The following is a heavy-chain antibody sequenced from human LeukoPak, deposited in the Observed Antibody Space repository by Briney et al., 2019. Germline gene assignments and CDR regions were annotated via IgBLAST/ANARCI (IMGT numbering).Heavy chain of an antibody. V-gene: IGHV4-59*01. D-gene: IGHD6-6*01. Sequence: SETLSLTCTGSGGSISSYYWRWIRQPPGKELEWIVYIYYSGSTNYNPSLKSRVTISVDTSKNQFSLKLSSVTAADTSVYYCARGLVAGQLGNHYYYMDIWGKGTTVTVSS. CDR1: GGSISSYY. CDR2: IYYSGST. CDR3: ARGLVAGQLGNHYYYMDI. J-gene: IGHJ6*03.